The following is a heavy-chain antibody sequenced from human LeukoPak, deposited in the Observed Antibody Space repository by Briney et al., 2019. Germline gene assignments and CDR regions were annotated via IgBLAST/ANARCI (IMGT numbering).Heavy chain of an antibody. CDR2: ISSNGGST. CDR3: ARGPWAYYDILTGPFDY. Sequence: GGSLRLSCAASGFTFSSYAMHWVRQAPGKGLEYVSAISSNGGSTYYANSVKGRFTSSRDNSKNTLYLQMGSLRAEDMAVYYCARGPWAYYDILTGPFDYWGQGTLVTVSS. CDR1: GFTFSSYA. V-gene: IGHV3-64*01. D-gene: IGHD3-9*01. J-gene: IGHJ4*02.